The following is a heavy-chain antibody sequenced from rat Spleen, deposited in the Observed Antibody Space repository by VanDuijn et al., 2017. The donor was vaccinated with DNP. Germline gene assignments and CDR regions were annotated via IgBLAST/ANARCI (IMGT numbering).Heavy chain of an antibody. CDR2: ISYSGST. D-gene: IGHD4-3*01. CDR3: ARHDGVG. J-gene: IGHJ2*01. CDR1: GYSITSNY. V-gene: IGHV3-1*01. Sequence: EVQLQESGSGLVKPSQPLSLTCSVTGYSITSNYWGWIRQFPGNKMEYIGHISYSGSTNYNPSLKSRISITRDTSKNHFFLHLNSVTSEDTATYYCARHDGVGWGQGVMVTVSS.